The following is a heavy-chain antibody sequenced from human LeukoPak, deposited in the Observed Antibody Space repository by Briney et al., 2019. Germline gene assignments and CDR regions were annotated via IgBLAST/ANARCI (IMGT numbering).Heavy chain of an antibody. Sequence: GGSLRLSCAASGFTFDDYAMHWVRQAPGKGLKWVSLISGDGGSTYYADSVKGRFTISRDNSKNSLYLQMNSLRTEDTALYYCAKSNSFLSDYYFDYWGQGTLVTVSS. V-gene: IGHV3-43*02. D-gene: IGHD2-21*02. CDR2: ISGDGGST. CDR3: AKSNSFLSDYYFDY. CDR1: GFTFDDYA. J-gene: IGHJ4*02.